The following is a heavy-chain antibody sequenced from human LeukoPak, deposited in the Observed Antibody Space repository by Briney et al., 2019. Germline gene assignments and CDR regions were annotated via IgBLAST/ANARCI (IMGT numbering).Heavy chain of an antibody. D-gene: IGHD6-19*01. J-gene: IGHJ4*02. CDR2: ISYDGSNK. Sequence: PRRSLRLSCAASGFTFSSYAMHWVRQAPGKGLEWVAVISYDGSNKYYADSVKGRFTISRDNAKNSLYLQMNSLRAEDTAVYYCARNTAVAGISDYWGQGTLVTVSS. CDR1: GFTFSSYA. V-gene: IGHV3-30-3*01. CDR3: ARNTAVAGISDY.